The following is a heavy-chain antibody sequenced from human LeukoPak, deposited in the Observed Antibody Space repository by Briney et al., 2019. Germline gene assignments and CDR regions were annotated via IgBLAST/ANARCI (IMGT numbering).Heavy chain of an antibody. CDR1: GFTSSDYY. J-gene: IGHJ4*02. CDR2: ISSSSSYT. V-gene: IGHV3-11*06. Sequence: VGSLRLSCAASGFTSSDYYMRCIRQAPGKGLEWVSYISSSSSYTNCADSVKGRFTISRDNAKNSLYLQINSLRAEDTAVYYCARDPPYSDWGQGTLVTVSS. CDR3: ARDPPYSD. D-gene: IGHD2-21*01.